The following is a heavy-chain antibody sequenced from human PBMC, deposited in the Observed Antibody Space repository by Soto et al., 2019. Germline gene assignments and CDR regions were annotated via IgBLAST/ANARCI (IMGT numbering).Heavy chain of an antibody. V-gene: IGHV4-31*03. J-gene: IGHJ4*02. Sequence: SETLSLTCTVSGGSISSGGYYWSWIRQHPGKGLEWIGYIYYSGSTYYNPSLKSRVTISVDTSKNQFSLKLSSVTAADTAVYYCARDQYSSSWIPHWGQGTLVTVSS. CDR3: ARDQYSSSWIPH. D-gene: IGHD6-13*01. CDR1: GGSISSGGYY. CDR2: IYYSGST.